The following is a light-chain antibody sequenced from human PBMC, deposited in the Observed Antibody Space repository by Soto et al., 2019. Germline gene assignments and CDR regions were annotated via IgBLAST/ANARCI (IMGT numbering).Light chain of an antibody. CDR1: QAIRND. CDR2: AAS. Sequence: DIQLTQSPSSLSASVGDRVTITCRASQAIRNDLVWFQQKPGKAPILLIYAASTLQSGVPPRFSGSGSGTEFTLTISSLQPDDFATYYCQHYNSYSEAFGQGTKVDIK. J-gene: IGKJ1*01. V-gene: IGKV1-17*01. CDR3: QHYNSYSEA.